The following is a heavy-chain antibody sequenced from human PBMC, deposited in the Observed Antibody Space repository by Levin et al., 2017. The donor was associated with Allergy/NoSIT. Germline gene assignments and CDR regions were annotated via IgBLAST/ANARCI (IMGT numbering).Heavy chain of an antibody. CDR3: AREMMGTYYYDSQGAFDI. Sequence: ASVKVSCKASGYTFTDYYIHWVRQAPGQGLEWMGWINPNSGGTHYAQKFQGRVTMTRDTSITTAYMELSRLRSDDTAVYYCAREMMGTYYYDSQGAFDIWGQGTMVTVSS. CDR2: INPNSGGT. J-gene: IGHJ3*02. D-gene: IGHD3-22*01. CDR1: GYTFTDYY. V-gene: IGHV1-2*02.